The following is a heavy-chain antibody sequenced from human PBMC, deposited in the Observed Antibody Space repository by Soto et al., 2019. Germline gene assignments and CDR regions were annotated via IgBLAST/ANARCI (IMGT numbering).Heavy chain of an antibody. CDR3: VKDRYVDY. CDR2: ISSEGAST. J-gene: IGHJ4*02. CDR1: GFIFSSYA. Sequence: LRLSCSVSGFIFSSYAMHWVRQAPGKGLEYAASISSEGASTYYADSVKGRFIISRDNSKNTLYLQMSSLRTEDTAVYYCVKDRYVDYWGQGILVTVSS. V-gene: IGHV3-64D*06.